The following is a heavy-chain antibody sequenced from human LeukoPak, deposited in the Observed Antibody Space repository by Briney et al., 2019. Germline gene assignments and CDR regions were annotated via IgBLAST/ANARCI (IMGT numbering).Heavy chain of an antibody. Sequence: SETLSLTCAVSGGSISSSNWWSWVRQPPGKGLEWIGEIYHSGSTNYNPSLKSRVTISVDKSKNQFSLKQSSVTAADTAVYYCARDYYGSGSYRTETNWFDPWGQGTLVTVSS. CDR2: IYHSGST. CDR1: GGSISSSNW. J-gene: IGHJ5*02. CDR3: ARDYYGSGSYRTETNWFDP. V-gene: IGHV4-4*02. D-gene: IGHD3-10*01.